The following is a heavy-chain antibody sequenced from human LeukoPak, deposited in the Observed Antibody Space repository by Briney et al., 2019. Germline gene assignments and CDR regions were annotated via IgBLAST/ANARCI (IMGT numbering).Heavy chain of an antibody. CDR3: ARSQLGMVAYFDY. V-gene: IGHV3-66*02. J-gene: IGHJ4*02. CDR1: GFTLSSNY. Sequence: GGSLRLSCAASGFTLSSNYMSWVRQAPGKGLEWVSVIYSGGSTYYADSVKGRFTISRDNSKNTLYLQMNSLRAEDTAVYYCARSQLGMVAYFDYWGQGTLVTVSS. D-gene: IGHD2-15*01. CDR2: IYSGGST.